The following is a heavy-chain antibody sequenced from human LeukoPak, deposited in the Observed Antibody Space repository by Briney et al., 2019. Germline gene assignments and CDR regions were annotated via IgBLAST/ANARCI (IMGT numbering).Heavy chain of an antibody. J-gene: IGHJ4*02. Sequence: GSSVKVSCKASGGTFSSYAISWVRQAPGQGLEWMGRIIPILGIANYAQKFQGRVTITADKSTSTAYMELSRLRSDDTAAYYCALLRNLRDFDYWGQGTLVTVSS. V-gene: IGHV1-69*04. CDR3: ALLRNLRDFDY. CDR1: GGTFSSYA. CDR2: IIPILGIA. D-gene: IGHD4-11*01.